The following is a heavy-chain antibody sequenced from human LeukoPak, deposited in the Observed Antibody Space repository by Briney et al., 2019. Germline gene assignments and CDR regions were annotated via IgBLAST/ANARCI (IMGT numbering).Heavy chain of an antibody. CDR3: ARVNVCPRCHFDY. CDR1: GFTFSSYG. V-gene: IGHV3-30*03. D-gene: IGHD3-16*01. CDR2: ISYDGSNK. Sequence: GGSLRLSCAASGFTFSSYGIHWVRQAPGKGLEWVAAISYDGSNKFYADSVKGRFTISRDNAKNTLYLQMNTLRAEDTAVYYCARVNVCPRCHFDYWGQGTLVTVSS. J-gene: IGHJ4*02.